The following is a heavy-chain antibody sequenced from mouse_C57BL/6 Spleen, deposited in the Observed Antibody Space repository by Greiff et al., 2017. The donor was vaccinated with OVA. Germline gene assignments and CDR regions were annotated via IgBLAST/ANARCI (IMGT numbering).Heavy chain of an antibody. J-gene: IGHJ2*01. CDR3: TRSHYYYGSSPYYFDY. CDR2: IYPGNSDT. D-gene: IGHD1-1*01. Sequence: EVQLQQSGTVLARPGASVKMSCKTSGYTFTSYWMHWVKQRPGQGLEWIGAIYPGNSDTSYNQKFKGKAKLTAVTSASTAYMELSSLTNEDSAVYYCTRSHYYYGSSPYYFDYWGQGTTLTVSS. V-gene: IGHV1-5*01. CDR1: GYTFTSYW.